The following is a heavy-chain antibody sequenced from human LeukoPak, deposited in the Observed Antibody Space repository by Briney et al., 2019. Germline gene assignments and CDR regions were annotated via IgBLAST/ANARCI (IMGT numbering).Heavy chain of an antibody. Sequence: PGGSLRLSCAASVFTFSTYSMNWVRQAPGKGLEWVSSISSSGSYIYYADSVKGRFTISRDNPKDTLFLQMNSLRTEDTAVYYCAKRSNFWTGYLDYWGQGTLVTVSS. CDR3: AKRSNFWTGYLDY. D-gene: IGHD3/OR15-3a*01. CDR1: VFTFSTYS. V-gene: IGHV3-21*04. CDR2: ISSSGSYI. J-gene: IGHJ4*02.